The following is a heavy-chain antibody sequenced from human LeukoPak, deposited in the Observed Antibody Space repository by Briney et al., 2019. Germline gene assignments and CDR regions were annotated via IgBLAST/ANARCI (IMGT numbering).Heavy chain of an antibody. Sequence: SETLSLTCTVSGGSISSSNYYWGWIRQPPGKGLEWIGNIFYSGSTHYNPSLKSRVTISVDTSKNQFSLKLSSVTAADTAVYYCARVLGAYYYYGMDVWGQGTTVTVSS. J-gene: IGHJ6*02. CDR2: IFYSGST. CDR1: GGSISSSNYY. V-gene: IGHV4-39*07. D-gene: IGHD3-16*01. CDR3: ARVLGAYYYYGMDV.